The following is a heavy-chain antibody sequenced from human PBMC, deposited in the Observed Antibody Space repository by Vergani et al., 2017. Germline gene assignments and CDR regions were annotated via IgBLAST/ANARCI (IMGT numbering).Heavy chain of an antibody. CDR2: IRNKANDYTT. J-gene: IGHJ3*02. CDR1: GFIFSDLY. Sequence: EVQVVESGGGLVQPGGSLRLSCAASGFIFSDLYMDWVRQAPGQGLEWVCLIRNKANDYTTQYAASVKGRFTISRDDSKSYLYLQKTSLQTEDTALYYCVRGKESKWNDHLYDIWGQGTMVTVSS. CDR3: VRGKESKWNDHLYDI. V-gene: IGHV3-72*01. D-gene: IGHD1-1*01.